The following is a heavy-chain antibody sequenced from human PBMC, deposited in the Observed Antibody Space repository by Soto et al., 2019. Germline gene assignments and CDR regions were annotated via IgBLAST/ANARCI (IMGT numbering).Heavy chain of an antibody. J-gene: IGHJ5*02. CDR3: ARIPVDTSMVYWLDP. D-gene: IGHD5-18*01. CDR1: GGSVSSGDYY. V-gene: IGHV4-61*08. CDR2: IYYSGNT. Sequence: SETLSLTCTVSGGSVSSGDYYWSWIRQPPGKGLEWIGYIYYSGNTNYNPSLKSRVIISVDTSKNLFSLKLTSVTAADTAVYYCARIPVDTSMVYWLDPWGQGTLVTVSS.